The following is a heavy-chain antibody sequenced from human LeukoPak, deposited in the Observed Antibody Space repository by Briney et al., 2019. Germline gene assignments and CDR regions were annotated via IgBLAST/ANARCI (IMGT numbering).Heavy chain of an antibody. CDR3: ARDSYRSLDY. D-gene: IGHD4-11*01. CDR1: GLTFSDVW. Sequence: GGSLRLSCAASGLTFSDVWMSWVRQAPGKGLEWVAKINQDGRGNYYVDSVKGRFTIARDNTNNLLYLQMNSLRAEDTAMYFCARDSYRSLDYWGQGTLVTVSS. J-gene: IGHJ4*02. V-gene: IGHV3-7*01. CDR2: INQDGRGN.